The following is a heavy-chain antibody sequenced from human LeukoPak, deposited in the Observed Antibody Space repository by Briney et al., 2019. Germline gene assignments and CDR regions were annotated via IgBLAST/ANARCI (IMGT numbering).Heavy chain of an antibody. CDR3: TTVVDTATVRPIDY. Sequence: GGSLRLSCAASGFTFSNAWMSWVRQAPGKGLEWVGRIKSKTDGGTTDYAAPVKGRFTISRDDSKNTLYLQMNSLKTEDTAVYYCTTVVDTATVRPIDYWGQGTLVTVSS. J-gene: IGHJ4*02. CDR1: GFTFSNAW. D-gene: IGHD5-18*01. V-gene: IGHV3-15*01. CDR2: IKSKTDGGTT.